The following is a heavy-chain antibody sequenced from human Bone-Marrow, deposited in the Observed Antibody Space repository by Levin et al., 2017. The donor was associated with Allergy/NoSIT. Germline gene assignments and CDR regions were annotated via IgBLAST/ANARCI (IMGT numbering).Heavy chain of an antibody. CDR1: GASVSGADYY. D-gene: IGHD2-2*01. CDR2: IYHNGIT. CDR3: ARSPDCTTTSCFSHFDS. V-gene: IGHV4-30-4*01. J-gene: IGHJ4*02. Sequence: SETLSLTCTVSGASVSGADYYWSWIRRPPGTGLEWIAYIYHNGITYYSPSLKSRLTTSIDMSKNQFSLNLNSVTAADTAVYYCARSPDCTTTSCFSHFDSWGQGALVTVSS.